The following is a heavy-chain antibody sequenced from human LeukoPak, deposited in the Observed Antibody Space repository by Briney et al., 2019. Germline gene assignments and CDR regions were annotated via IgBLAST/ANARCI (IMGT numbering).Heavy chain of an antibody. J-gene: IGHJ4*02. V-gene: IGHV3-23*01. Sequence: GGSLRLSCAASGFTFSSHAMSWVRQAPGKGLEWVSAISSGGDNTYYADSVKGRFTISRDNSKSTLYLQMNSLRAEDTAVYYCARDGDSSGWYYFDYWGQGTLVTVSS. CDR2: ISSGGDNT. D-gene: IGHD6-19*01. CDR1: GFTFSSHA. CDR3: ARDGDSSGWYYFDY.